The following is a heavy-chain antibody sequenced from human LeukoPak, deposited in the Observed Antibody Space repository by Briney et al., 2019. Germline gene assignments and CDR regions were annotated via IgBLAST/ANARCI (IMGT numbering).Heavy chain of an antibody. D-gene: IGHD3-10*01. V-gene: IGHV3-72*01. J-gene: IGHJ4*01. CDR1: GFTFSNYG. CDR2: SRDKGNSYTT. CDR3: TKLARAPRDFDY. Sequence: GGSLRLSCAASGFTFSNYGMHWVRQAPDKGLEWVGRSRDKGNSYTTAYAASVRGRFTISRDDSKNSLYLQMNSLKIEDTAVYYCTKLARAPRDFDYWGQGTLVTVSS.